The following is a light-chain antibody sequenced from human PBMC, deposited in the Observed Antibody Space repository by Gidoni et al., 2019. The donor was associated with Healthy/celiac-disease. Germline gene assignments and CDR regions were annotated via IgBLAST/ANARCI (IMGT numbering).Light chain of an antibody. V-gene: IGLV2-8*01. J-gene: IGLJ1*01. CDR2: EVS. CDR1: SSDVGGYNY. CDR3: SSYAGSNSYV. Sequence: QSALTQPPSASGSPGQSVTISCTGTSSDVGGYNYVSWYQQHQGQAPKLMIYEVSKRPSGVPDRFSGSKSGNTASLTVSGLQAEDEADYYCSSYAGSNSYVFGTGTKVTVI.